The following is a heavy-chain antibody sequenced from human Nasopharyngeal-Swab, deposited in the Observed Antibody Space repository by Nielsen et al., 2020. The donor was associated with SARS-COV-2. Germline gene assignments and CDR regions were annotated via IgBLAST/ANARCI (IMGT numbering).Heavy chain of an antibody. V-gene: IGHV1-2*06. CDR1: GYTFTDYF. Sequence: ASVKVSCKASGYTFTDYFMHWVRQAPGQGLEWMGRINPNSGDTKYAEIFRDRVTVTRDTSITTVYMELSSLRSDETAVYYCVRDDGGVPGITGSGPPGGFWGQGTLVTVSS. J-gene: IGHJ4*01. CDR2: INPNSGDT. CDR3: VRDDGGVPGITGSGPPGGF. D-gene: IGHD3-10*01.